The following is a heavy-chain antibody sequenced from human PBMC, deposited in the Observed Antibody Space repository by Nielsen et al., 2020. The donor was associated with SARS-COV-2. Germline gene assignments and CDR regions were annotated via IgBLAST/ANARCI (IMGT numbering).Heavy chain of an antibody. CDR2: IYPGDSDT. V-gene: IGHV5-51*01. CDR1: GYSFISYW. D-gene: IGHD1-26*01. CDR3: ARLNGIVGAQFFFDS. Sequence: GGSLRLSCEGSGYSFISYWIGWVRQLPGKGLEWMGIIYPGDSDTKYSPSFQGQVTISADRSISTSYLQWRSLKAADTAMYYCARLNGIVGAQFFFDSWGQGTLVTVSS. J-gene: IGHJ4*02.